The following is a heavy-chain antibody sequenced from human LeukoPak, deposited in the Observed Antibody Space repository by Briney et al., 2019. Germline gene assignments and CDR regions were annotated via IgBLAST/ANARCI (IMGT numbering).Heavy chain of an antibody. CDR2: ISGSGGST. Sequence: GGSLRLSCAASGFTFSSYAMSWVRQAPGKGLEWVSAISGSGGSTYYADSVKGRFTISRDNSKSTLYLQMNSLRAEDTAVYYCAKDHSGGYKRDWFDPWGQGTLVTVSS. J-gene: IGHJ5*02. CDR1: GFTFSSYA. CDR3: AKDHSGGYKRDWFDP. D-gene: IGHD1-26*01. V-gene: IGHV3-23*01.